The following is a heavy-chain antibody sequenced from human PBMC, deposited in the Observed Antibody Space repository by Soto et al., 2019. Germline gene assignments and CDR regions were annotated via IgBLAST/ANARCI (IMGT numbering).Heavy chain of an antibody. V-gene: IGHV3-74*01. J-gene: IGHJ4*02. D-gene: IGHD5-12*01. CDR3: LRGNSGYGNFDY. Sequence: GGSLRLSCAASGFTFSGYWMHWVRQAPGKGLVWVSRIKGDGSETNYADSVKGRFTISRDNAKNTLYLQLNSLRAEDTAVYYCLRGNSGYGNFDYWGQGTRVTVSS. CDR2: IKGDGSET. CDR1: GFTFSGYW.